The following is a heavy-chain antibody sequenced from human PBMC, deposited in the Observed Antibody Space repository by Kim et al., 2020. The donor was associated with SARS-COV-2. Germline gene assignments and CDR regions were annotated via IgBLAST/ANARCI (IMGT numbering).Heavy chain of an antibody. V-gene: IGHV3-13*01. CDR1: GFTFSSYD. Sequence: GGSLRLSCAASGFTFSSYDMHWVRQATGKGLEWVSAIGTAGDTYYPGSVKGRFTISRENAKNSLYLQMNSLRAGDTAVYYCARATSLEGPYGDYDYYYYGMDVWGQGTTVTVSS. CDR2: IGTAGDT. CDR3: ARATSLEGPYGDYDYYYYGMDV. D-gene: IGHD4-17*01. J-gene: IGHJ6*02.